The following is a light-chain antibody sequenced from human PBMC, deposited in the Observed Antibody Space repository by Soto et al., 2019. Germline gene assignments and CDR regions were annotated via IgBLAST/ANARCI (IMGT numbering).Light chain of an antibody. J-gene: IGKJ1*01. Sequence: EIVMTQSPATLSVSPGERATFSCRASQSVSSNLAWYQQKPGQAPRLLIYGASSRATGIPDRFSGSGSGTDFTLTISRLEPEDFAVYYCQQYGSSPQTFGQGTKVDI. CDR3: QQYGSSPQT. V-gene: IGKV3-20*01. CDR2: GAS. CDR1: QSVSSN.